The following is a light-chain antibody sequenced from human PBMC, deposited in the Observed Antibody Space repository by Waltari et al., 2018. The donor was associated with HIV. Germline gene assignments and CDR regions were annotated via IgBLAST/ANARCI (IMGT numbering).Light chain of an antibody. V-gene: IGLV2-11*01. Sequence: QSALTQPRSVSGSPGQSVTISCIGTNSDVGGYNYVSWYRQHPGEAPKLIIYDVTKRPSGVPDRFSGAKSVNTASLTVSGLQADDEAEYYCCSYAGSYTWLFGGGTKLTVL. J-gene: IGLJ2*01. CDR2: DVT. CDR1: NSDVGGYNY. CDR3: CSYAGSYTWL.